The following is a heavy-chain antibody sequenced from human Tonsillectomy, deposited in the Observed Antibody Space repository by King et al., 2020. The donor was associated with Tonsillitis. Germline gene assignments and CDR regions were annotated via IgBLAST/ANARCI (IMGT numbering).Heavy chain of an antibody. CDR1: GFTFSSYA. D-gene: IGHD1-7*01. J-gene: IGHJ6*02. Sequence: QLVQSGGGVVQPGRSLRLSCAASGFTFSSYAMHWVRQAPGKGLEWVAVISYDGSNKYYADSVKGRFTISRDNSKNTLYLQMNSRRAEDTAVYYCAWEGITGTTGGIYYYYGMDVWGQGTTVTVSS. V-gene: IGHV3-30-3*01. CDR2: ISYDGSNK. CDR3: AWEGITGTTGGIYYYYGMDV.